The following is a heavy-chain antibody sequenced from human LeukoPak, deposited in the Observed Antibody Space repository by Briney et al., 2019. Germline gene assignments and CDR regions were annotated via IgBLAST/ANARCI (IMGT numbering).Heavy chain of an antibody. D-gene: IGHD6-19*01. Sequence: ASVKVSCKASGYTFSSHDINWVRQATGQGLEWMRWMNPNSGNTGYAQKFQGRLNMTRNTSISTAYMELSSLRSEDTAVYYCARRVGSGWPVQHWGQGTLVTVSS. CDR1: GYTFSSHD. CDR2: MNPNSGNT. J-gene: IGHJ1*01. V-gene: IGHV1-8*01. CDR3: ARRVGSGWPVQH.